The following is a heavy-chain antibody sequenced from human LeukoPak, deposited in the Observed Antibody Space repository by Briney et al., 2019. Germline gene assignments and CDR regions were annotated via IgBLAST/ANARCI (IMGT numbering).Heavy chain of an antibody. D-gene: IGHD1-26*01. V-gene: IGHV3-72*01. CDR2: SRNKANSYTT. Sequence: GGSLRLSCAASGFTFSDHYMDWVRQAPGKGLEWVGLSRNKANSYTTEYAASVKGRFTVSRDDSKTSQYLQMNSLKTEDTAVYYCVRRGSNSGNLYAEGDYWGQGTLVTVSS. CDR1: GFTFSDHY. CDR3: VRRGSNSGNLYAEGDY. J-gene: IGHJ4*02.